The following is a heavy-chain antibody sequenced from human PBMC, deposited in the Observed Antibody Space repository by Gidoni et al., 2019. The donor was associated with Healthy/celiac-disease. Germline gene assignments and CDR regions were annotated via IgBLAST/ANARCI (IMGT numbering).Heavy chain of an antibody. D-gene: IGHD3-10*01. CDR1: GGSIRSGGYY. J-gene: IGHJ4*02. CDR2: IYYSGST. CDR3: ATLGAYYYGSGSYYN. V-gene: IGHV4-31*03. Sequence: QVQLQESGPGLVTPSQTRSLTCTVSGGSIRSGGYYWSWIRQHPGKGLEWIGYIYYSGSTYYNPSLKSRGTISVDTSKNQFSLKLSSVTAADTAVYYCATLGAYYYGSGSYYNWGQGTLVTVSS.